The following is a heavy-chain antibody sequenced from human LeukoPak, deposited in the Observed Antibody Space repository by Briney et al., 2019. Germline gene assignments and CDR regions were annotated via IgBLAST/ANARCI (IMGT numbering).Heavy chain of an antibody. V-gene: IGHV3-7*01. Sequence: FTSSASGFTFNGSWTNWVRQAPGKGLEWVANMDPSGSQTRYVDSVKGRFTISKDDPGTSLYLEMHSLRAEDTAIYYCAVWTSGNYWGQGALVTVSS. D-gene: IGHD1-1*01. CDR2: MDPSGSQT. CDR1: GFTFNGSW. J-gene: IGHJ4*02. CDR3: AVWTSGNY.